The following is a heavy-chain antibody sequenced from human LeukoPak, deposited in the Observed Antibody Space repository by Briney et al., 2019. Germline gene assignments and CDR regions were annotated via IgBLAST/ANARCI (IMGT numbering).Heavy chain of an antibody. Sequence: PSETLSLTCTVSGGSISSGDYYWGWIRQPPGKGLEWIGYIYYSGSTYYNPSLKSRVTISVDTSKNQFSLKLSSVTAADTAVYYCARTYCSGGSCYQLLPSYYFDYWDQGTLVTVSS. CDR1: GGSISSGDYY. V-gene: IGHV4-30-4*01. CDR3: ARTYCSGGSCYQLLPSYYFDY. D-gene: IGHD2-15*01. J-gene: IGHJ4*02. CDR2: IYYSGST.